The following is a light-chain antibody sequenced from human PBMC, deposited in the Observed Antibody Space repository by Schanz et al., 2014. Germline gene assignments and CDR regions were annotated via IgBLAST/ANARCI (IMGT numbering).Light chain of an antibody. J-gene: IGKJ4*01. V-gene: IGKV3-20*01. CDR3: QQYYSTPLT. CDR1: QSVTSTY. Sequence: EIVLTQSPGTLSLSPGERATLSCRASQSVTSTYLAWYQQKPGQAPRLLIYAASIRAIGIPARFSGSGSGTDFTLTISSLQAEDVAVYYCQQYYSTPLTFGGGTKVEIK. CDR2: AAS.